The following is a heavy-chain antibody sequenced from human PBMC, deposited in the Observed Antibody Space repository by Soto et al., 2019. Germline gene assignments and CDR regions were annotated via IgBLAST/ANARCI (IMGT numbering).Heavy chain of an antibody. V-gene: IGHV4-59*01. CDR2: IYYSGST. CDR1: GGSIGSYY. Sequence: SETLSLTCTVSGGSIGSYYWSWIRQPPGKGLEWIGYIYYSGSTNYNPSLKSRVTISVDTSKNQFSLKLSSVTAADTAVYYCARGPEAVADWYYFDYWGQGTLVTVSS. J-gene: IGHJ4*02. CDR3: ARGPEAVADWYYFDY. D-gene: IGHD6-19*01.